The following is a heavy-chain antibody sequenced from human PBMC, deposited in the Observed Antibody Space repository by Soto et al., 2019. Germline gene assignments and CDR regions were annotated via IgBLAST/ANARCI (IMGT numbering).Heavy chain of an antibody. D-gene: IGHD5-18*01. J-gene: IGHJ4*02. Sequence: GGSLRLSCAASGFTFSSYAMHWVRQAPGKGLEWVAVISYDGSNKYYADSVKGRFTISRDNSKNTLYLQMNSLRAEDTAVYYCARGLQGYRSSFDYWGQGTLVTVSS. V-gene: IGHV3-30-3*01. CDR3: ARGLQGYRSSFDY. CDR1: GFTFSSYA. CDR2: ISYDGSNK.